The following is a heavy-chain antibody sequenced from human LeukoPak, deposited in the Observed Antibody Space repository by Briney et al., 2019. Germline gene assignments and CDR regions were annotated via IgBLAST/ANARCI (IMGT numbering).Heavy chain of an antibody. CDR1: GGSISSSTYY. CDR3: ARRSVRGDPLCFDY. J-gene: IGHJ4*02. Sequence: SETLSLTCTVSGGSISSSTYYWGWIRQPPGKGLEWIGNIYYSGSTYYNPSLKSRVTISVDTSKNQFSLNLSSVTAADTAVYYCARRSVRGDPLCFDYWGQGTLVTVSS. V-gene: IGHV4-39*01. CDR2: IYYSGST. D-gene: IGHD3-10*01.